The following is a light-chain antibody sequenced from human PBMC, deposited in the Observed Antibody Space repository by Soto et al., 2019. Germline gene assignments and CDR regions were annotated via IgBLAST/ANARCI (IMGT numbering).Light chain of an antibody. CDR3: QLSDSTWT. CDR1: QNIMKY. CDR2: AAS. Sequence: DIQMTQSPSSLSASVGDTVTITCWATQNIMKYLNWYQHKPGKAPKLLISAASTLQSGVPSRFSGSGSGTDFTLTINSLQPEDFATYYCQLSDSTWTFGQGTKVDIK. V-gene: IGKV1-39*01. J-gene: IGKJ1*01.